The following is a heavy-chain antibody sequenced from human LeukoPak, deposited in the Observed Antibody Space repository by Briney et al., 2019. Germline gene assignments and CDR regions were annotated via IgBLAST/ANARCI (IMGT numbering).Heavy chain of an antibody. J-gene: IGHJ6*02. CDR2: INHSGST. V-gene: IGHV4-34*01. CDR3: ARGRAAAGINYYYGMDV. D-gene: IGHD6-13*01. CDR1: GGSFRGYY. Sequence: SETLSLTCAVYGGSFRGYYWSWIRQPPGKGLEWIGEINHSGSTNYNPSLKSRVTISVDTSKNQFSLKLSSVTAADTAVYYCARGRAAAGINYYYGMDVWGQGTTVTVSS.